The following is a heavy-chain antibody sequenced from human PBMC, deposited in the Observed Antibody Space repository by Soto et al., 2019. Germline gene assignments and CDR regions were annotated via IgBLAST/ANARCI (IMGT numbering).Heavy chain of an antibody. D-gene: IGHD1-7*01. J-gene: IGHJ5*02. Sequence: QVQLQESGPGLVRPSETLSLTCTVSGGSISSYRWSWIRQPAGKGLEWIGRLNTYGNTHYNPSLKSRVTVSVDSSRNQCFLTLRSVTAADSAVYHCGRESGESWDYAASWGQGTPVTVSS. CDR2: LNTYGNT. V-gene: IGHV4-4*07. CDR3: GRESGESWDYAAS. CDR1: GGSISSYR.